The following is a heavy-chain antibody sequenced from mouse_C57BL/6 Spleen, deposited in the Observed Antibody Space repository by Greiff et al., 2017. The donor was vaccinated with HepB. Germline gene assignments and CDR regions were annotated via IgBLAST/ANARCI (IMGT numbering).Heavy chain of an antibody. Sequence: VQLQQSDAELVKPGASVKISCKVSGYTFTDHTIHWMKQRPEQGLEWIGYIYPRDGSTKYNEKFKGKATLTADKSSSTAYMQLNSLTSEDSAVYFCARAFYDYGSSYVRDAMDYWGQGTSVTVSS. V-gene: IGHV1-78*01. CDR2: IYPRDGST. D-gene: IGHD1-1*01. CDR1: GYTFTDHT. CDR3: ARAFYDYGSSYVRDAMDY. J-gene: IGHJ4*01.